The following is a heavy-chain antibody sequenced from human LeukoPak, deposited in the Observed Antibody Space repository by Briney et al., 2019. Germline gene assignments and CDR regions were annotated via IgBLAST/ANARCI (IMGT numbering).Heavy chain of an antibody. CDR3: AKGVVVAPDVTPFDY. Sequence: GGSLRLSCAASGFIFSDYGMSWVRQAPGKGLEWVPSIGGRGGSTYYADSVKGRFTISRDNSKNTLYLQMNSLRAEDTAVYYCAKGVVVAPDVTPFDYWGQGTLVTVSS. V-gene: IGHV3-23*01. D-gene: IGHD2-2*01. CDR2: IGGRGGST. J-gene: IGHJ4*02. CDR1: GFIFSDYG.